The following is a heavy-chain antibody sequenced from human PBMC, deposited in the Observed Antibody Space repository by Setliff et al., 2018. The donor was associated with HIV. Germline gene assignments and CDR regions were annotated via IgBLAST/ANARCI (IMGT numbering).Heavy chain of an antibody. Sequence: SLRLSCAASGFTFSSYGMHWVRQAPGKGLEWVAVIWYDGSSKYYADAVKGRFTISRDNSKNTLYLQMNSLRAEDTAVYYCAKDSETGTRVAGTTGLDYWGQGSLVTVSS. CDR2: IWYDGSSK. CDR1: GFTFSSYG. V-gene: IGHV3-33*06. D-gene: IGHD6-19*01. CDR3: AKDSETGTRVAGTTGLDY. J-gene: IGHJ4*02.